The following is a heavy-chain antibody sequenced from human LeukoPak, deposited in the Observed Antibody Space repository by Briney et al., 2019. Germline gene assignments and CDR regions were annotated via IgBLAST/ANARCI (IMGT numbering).Heavy chain of an antibody. CDR1: GFTFNNHG. D-gene: IGHD6-6*01. CDR2: ITDSGSST. V-gene: IGHV3-23*01. CDR3: AKRIQYSSSSAYFDY. Sequence: GGSLRLSCAASGFTFNNHGMNWVRQAPGKGLEWVSSITDSGSSTYYADSVKGRFTISRDNSKNTLYLQMNSLRADDTAIYYCAKRIQYSSSSAYFDYWGQGTLVAVSS. J-gene: IGHJ4*02.